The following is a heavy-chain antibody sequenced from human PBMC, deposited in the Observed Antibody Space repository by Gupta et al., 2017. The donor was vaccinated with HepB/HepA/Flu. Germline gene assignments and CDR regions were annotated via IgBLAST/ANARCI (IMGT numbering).Heavy chain of an antibody. J-gene: IGHJ6*03. CDR3: ARETQDIVVVPAAKIYYYMDV. CDR2: INPSGGST. Sequence: QVQLVQSGAEVKKPGASVKVSCKASGYTFTSYYMHWVRQAPGQGLEWMGIINPSGGSTSYAQKFQGRVTMTRDTSTSTVYMELSSLRSEDTAVYYCARETQDIVVVPAAKIYYYMDVWGKGTTVTVSS. V-gene: IGHV1-46*01. D-gene: IGHD2-2*01. CDR1: GYTFTSYY.